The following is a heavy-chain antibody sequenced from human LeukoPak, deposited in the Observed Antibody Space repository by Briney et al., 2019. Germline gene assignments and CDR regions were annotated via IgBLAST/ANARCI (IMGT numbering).Heavy chain of an antibody. D-gene: IGHD3-22*01. CDR1: GGSFSGYY. CDR3: AAGVKWLLPYGFDH. V-gene: IGHV4-34*01. J-gene: IGHJ4*02. Sequence: SETLSLTCAVYGGSFSGYYWSWIRQPPGKGLEWIGEINHSGSTNYNPSLKSRVTISVDTSKNQFSLKLSSVIAADTAVYYCAAGVKWLLPYGFDHWGQGTLVTVSS. CDR2: INHSGST.